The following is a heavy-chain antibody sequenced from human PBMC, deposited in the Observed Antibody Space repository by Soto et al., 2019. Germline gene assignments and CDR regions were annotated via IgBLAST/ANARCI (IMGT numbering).Heavy chain of an antibody. CDR1: GFTFDDYT. J-gene: IGHJ6*02. V-gene: IGHV3-43*01. D-gene: IGHD3-16*01. Sequence: EVQLVESGGVVVQPGGSLRLSCAASGFTFDDYTMHWVRQAPGKGLEWVSLISWDGGSTYYADSVKGRFTISRDNSKNSLYLQMNSLRTEDTALYYCAKDLQPYNYYYGMDVWGQGTTVTVSS. CDR2: ISWDGGST. CDR3: AKDLQPYNYYYGMDV.